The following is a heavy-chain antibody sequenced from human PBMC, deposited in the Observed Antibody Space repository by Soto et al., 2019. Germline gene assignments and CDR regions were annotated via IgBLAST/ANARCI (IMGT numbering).Heavy chain of an antibody. CDR1: GYTFTNSA. V-gene: IGHV1-3*01. J-gene: IGHJ4*02. Sequence: VSVKVSCKASGYTFTNSAMHWVRQAPGQRLEWMGWISGGNGNTKYSPKLQDRVTITRDTSASTAYMELSSLRSEDTALYYCARDGVAAGNINFDYWGQGTLVTVSS. D-gene: IGHD6-25*01. CDR2: ISGGNGNT. CDR3: ARDGVAAGNINFDY.